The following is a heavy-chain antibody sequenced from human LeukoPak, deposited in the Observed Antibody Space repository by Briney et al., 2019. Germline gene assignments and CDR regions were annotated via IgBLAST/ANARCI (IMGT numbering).Heavy chain of an antibody. CDR3: ARAVSSWYIDY. CDR2: INPNSGGT. J-gene: IGHJ4*02. D-gene: IGHD6-13*01. CDR1: GHTFTGYY. V-gene: IGHV1-2*02. Sequence: ASVKVSCKASGHTFTGYYMHGVRQAPGQGREWMGWINPNSGGTNYAQKFQGRVTMTRDTSISTAYMELSRLRSDDTAVYYCARAVSSWYIDYWGQGTLVTVSS.